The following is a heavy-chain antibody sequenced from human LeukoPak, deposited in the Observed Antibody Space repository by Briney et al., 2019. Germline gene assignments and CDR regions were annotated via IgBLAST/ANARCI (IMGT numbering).Heavy chain of an antibody. D-gene: IGHD4-11*01. Sequence: ASVKVSCKASGYTFTSYGISWVRQAPGQGLEWMGWISAYNGNTNYAQKFQGRVTITRNTSISTAYMELSSLRSEDTAVYYCARGLQGDYWGQGTLVTVSS. V-gene: IGHV1-18*01. CDR3: ARGLQGDY. J-gene: IGHJ4*02. CDR2: ISAYNGNT. CDR1: GYTFTSYG.